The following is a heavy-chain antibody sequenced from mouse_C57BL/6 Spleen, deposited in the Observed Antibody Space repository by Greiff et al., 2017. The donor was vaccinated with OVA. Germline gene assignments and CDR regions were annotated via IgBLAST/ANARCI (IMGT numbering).Heavy chain of an antibody. CDR1: GYSITSGYY. Sequence: ESGPGLVKPSQSLSLTCSVTGYSITSGYYWNWIRQFPGNKLEWMGYISYDGSNNYNPSLKNRISITRDTSKNQFFLKLNSVTTEDTATYYCARHAMDYWGQGTSVTVSS. V-gene: IGHV3-6*01. CDR3: ARHAMDY. J-gene: IGHJ4*01. CDR2: ISYDGSN.